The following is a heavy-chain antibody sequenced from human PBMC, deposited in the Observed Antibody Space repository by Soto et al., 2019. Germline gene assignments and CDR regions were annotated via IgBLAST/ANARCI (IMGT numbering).Heavy chain of an antibody. CDR3: ASIAYSASGFDY. D-gene: IGHD1-26*01. Sequence: QVQLQASGPGLVKPSGTLSLTCNVSGGSTTNNNWWSWVRQPPGKGLEWIGAIYHSGHTNFNPSLKGRATLSLDYSENQFSLKLTSATAADTAIYYCASIAYSASGFDYWGQGTLVTVSS. J-gene: IGHJ4*02. V-gene: IGHV4-4*02. CDR2: IYHSGHT. CDR1: GGSTTNNNW.